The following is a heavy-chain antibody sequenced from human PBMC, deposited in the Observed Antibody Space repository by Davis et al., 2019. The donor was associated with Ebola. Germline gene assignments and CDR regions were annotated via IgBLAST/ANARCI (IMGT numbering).Heavy chain of an antibody. CDR2: VNGNSGAT. J-gene: IGHJ4*02. CDR3: AGVGSRDYFDY. CDR1: GYTFASYE. V-gene: IGHV1-8*01. Sequence: ASVKVSCKASGYTFASYEINWVRQATGQGLEWMGWVNGNSGATWYAQKFQGRVTMTRDTSTSTVYMELSSLRSEDTAVYYCAGVGSRDYFDYWGQGTQVTVSS.